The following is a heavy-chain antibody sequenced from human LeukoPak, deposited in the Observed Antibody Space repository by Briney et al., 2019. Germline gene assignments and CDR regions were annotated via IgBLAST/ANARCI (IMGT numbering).Heavy chain of an antibody. CDR1: GGSISSYY. CDR2: SYYSGSP. V-gene: IGHV4-59*08. D-gene: IGHD1-26*01. CDR3: ARHGGSYSFDY. J-gene: IGHJ4*02. Sequence: SETLSLTCTVSGGSISSYYWSWIRQPPGKGLGWIGYSYYSGSPNYNPSLKSRVTISVDTSKNEFSLKLSSVTAADTAVYYCARHGGSYSFDYWGQGTPVTVSP.